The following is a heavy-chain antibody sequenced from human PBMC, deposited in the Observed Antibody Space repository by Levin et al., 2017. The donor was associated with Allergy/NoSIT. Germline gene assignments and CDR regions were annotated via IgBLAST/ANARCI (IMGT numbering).Heavy chain of an antibody. Sequence: ASVKVSCKASGYTFTSYYMHWVRQAPGQGLEWMGIINPSGGSTSYAQKFQGRVTMTRDTSTSTVYMELSSLRSEETAVYYCARDSRDILTGWVRAGYYFDYWGQGTLVTVSS. CDR2: INPSGGST. V-gene: IGHV1-46*01. D-gene: IGHD3-9*01. CDR3: ARDSRDILTGWVRAGYYFDY. J-gene: IGHJ4*02. CDR1: GYTFTSYY.